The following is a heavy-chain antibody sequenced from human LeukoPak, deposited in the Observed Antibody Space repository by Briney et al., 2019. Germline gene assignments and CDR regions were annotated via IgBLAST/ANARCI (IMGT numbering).Heavy chain of an antibody. J-gene: IGHJ4*02. D-gene: IGHD5-24*01. Sequence: GGSLRLSCTASEFTVSRNCMLWVRQAPGKGLEWVSLIFSNGDTHYADSVKGRFTISRDTSKNTVSLQMNSLRVEDTAMYYCTRDQMNYWGQGTLVTVSS. V-gene: IGHV3-53*01. CDR1: EFTVSRNC. CDR2: IFSNGDT. CDR3: TRDQMNY.